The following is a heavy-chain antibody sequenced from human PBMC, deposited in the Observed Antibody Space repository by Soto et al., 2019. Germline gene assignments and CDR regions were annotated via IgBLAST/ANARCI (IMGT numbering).Heavy chain of an antibody. D-gene: IGHD2-15*01. Sequence: QVQLVESGGGVVQPGTSLRLSCAASGFTFSSYGMHWVLQAPGKGLEWVGVIAYDGSNKWYADSVRGRFTISRDNSKNTLLLQMNSLTAEDTAVYYCATRFAVVEVATDYWGQGTLVTVSS. CDR1: GFTFSSYG. CDR2: IAYDGSNK. J-gene: IGHJ4*02. V-gene: IGHV3-30*03. CDR3: ATRFAVVEVATDY.